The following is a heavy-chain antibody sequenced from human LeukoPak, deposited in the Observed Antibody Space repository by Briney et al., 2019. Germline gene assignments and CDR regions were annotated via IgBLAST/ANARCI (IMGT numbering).Heavy chain of an antibody. CDR2: IRSKANSYAT. CDR3: TRHRNYDFWSGYYTEDDAFDI. V-gene: IGHV3-73*01. J-gene: IGHJ3*02. CDR1: GFTFSGSA. D-gene: IGHD3-3*01. Sequence: GGSLRLSCAASGFTFSGSAMHWVRQASGKGLEWVGRIRSKANSYATAYAASVKGRFNISRDDSKNTAYLQMNSLKTEDTAVYYCTRHRNYDFWSGYYTEDDAFDIWGQGTMVTVSS.